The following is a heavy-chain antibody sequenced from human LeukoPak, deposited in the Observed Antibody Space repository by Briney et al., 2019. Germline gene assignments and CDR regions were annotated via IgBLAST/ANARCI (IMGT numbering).Heavy chain of an antibody. Sequence: TTSETLSLTCAVYGGSFSGYYWSWIRQPPGKGLEWIGEINHSGSTNYNPSLKSRVTISVDTSKNQFSLKLSSVTAADTAVYYCAREDDTGGIDYWGQGTLVTVSS. CDR3: AREDDTGGIDY. CDR2: INHSGST. V-gene: IGHV4-34*01. CDR1: GGSFSGYY. D-gene: IGHD3-22*01. J-gene: IGHJ4*02.